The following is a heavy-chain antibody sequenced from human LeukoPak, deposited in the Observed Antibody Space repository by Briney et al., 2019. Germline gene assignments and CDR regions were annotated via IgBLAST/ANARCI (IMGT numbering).Heavy chain of an antibody. CDR3: ARHSGSTVTTDSDY. J-gene: IGHJ4*02. D-gene: IGHD4-11*01. V-gene: IGHV4-39*01. Sequence: PSETLSLTCAVYGGSFSGYYWGWLRQPPGKGLEWIGSIYYTGSTYYNPSLKNRVTISVDTSKNQFSLKLSSVTAADTVVYYCARHSGSTVTTDSDYWGQGTLVTVSS. CDR1: GGSFSGYY. CDR2: IYYTGST.